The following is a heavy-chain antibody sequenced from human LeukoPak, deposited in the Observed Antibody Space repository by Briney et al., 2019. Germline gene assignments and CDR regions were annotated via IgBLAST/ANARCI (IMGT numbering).Heavy chain of an antibody. V-gene: IGHV4-39*01. D-gene: IGHD3-9*01. CDR3: AGSSVLRYFDWYEDY. Sequence: SETLSLTCTVSGGSISSSSYYWGWIRQPPGKGLEWIGSIYYSGSTYYNPSLKSRVTISVDTSKNQFSLKLSSVTAADTAVYYCAGSSVLRYFDWYEDYWGQGTLVTVSS. CDR2: IYYSGST. CDR1: GGSISSSSYY. J-gene: IGHJ4*02.